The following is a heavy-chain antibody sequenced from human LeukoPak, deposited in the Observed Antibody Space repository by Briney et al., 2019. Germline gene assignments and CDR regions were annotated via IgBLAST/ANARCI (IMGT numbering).Heavy chain of an antibody. J-gene: IGHJ4*02. V-gene: IGHV1-46*01. CDR1: GYTFTSYS. Sequence: ASVKVSCKASGYTFTSYSMHWVRQAPGQGLEWMGIINPNGGSTIYAQKFQGRVTMTRDTSTSTVYMDLTSLRSEDTAVYYCARESMVRGVTPRFGYWGQGTLVTVSS. CDR2: INPNGGST. CDR3: ARESMVRGVTPRFGY. D-gene: IGHD3-10*01.